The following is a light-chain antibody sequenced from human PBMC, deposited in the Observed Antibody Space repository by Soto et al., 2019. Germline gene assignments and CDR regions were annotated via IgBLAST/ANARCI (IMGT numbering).Light chain of an antibody. CDR1: SSNIGAGYD. CDR2: GNS. CDR3: QSYDSSLSDSVV. V-gene: IGLV1-40*01. J-gene: IGLJ2*01. Sequence: QSVLTQPPSVSGAPGQRVTISCTGSSSNIGAGYDVHWYQQLPGTAPKLLIYGNSNRPSGVPDRFSGSKSGTSASLAITGLQAEDEADYYCQSYDSSLSDSVVFGGGTKLTV.